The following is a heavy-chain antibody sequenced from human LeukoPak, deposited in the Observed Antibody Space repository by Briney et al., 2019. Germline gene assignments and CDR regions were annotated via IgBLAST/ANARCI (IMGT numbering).Heavy chain of an antibody. Sequence: GGSLRLSCAASGFTFSSYAMSWVRQAPGKGLEWVSAISGSGGSTYYADSVKGRFTISRDNSKNTLYLQMNSLGAEDTAVYYCAKYYSSSWSHFDYWGQGTLVTVSS. V-gene: IGHV3-23*01. D-gene: IGHD6-13*01. CDR1: GFTFSSYA. CDR2: ISGSGGST. CDR3: AKYYSSSWSHFDY. J-gene: IGHJ4*02.